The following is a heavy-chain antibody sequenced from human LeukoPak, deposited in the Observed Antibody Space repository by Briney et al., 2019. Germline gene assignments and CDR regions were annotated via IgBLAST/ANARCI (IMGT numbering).Heavy chain of an antibody. D-gene: IGHD4-23*01. Sequence: SETLSLTCTVSGGSISSYYWSWIRQPPGKGLEWIGYIYYSGSTNYNPSLKSRVTISVDTSKNQFSLKLSSVTAADTAVYYCARAPTTVVTRNWYFDLWGRGTLVTVSS. CDR3: ARAPTTVVTRNWYFDL. CDR1: GGSISSYY. J-gene: IGHJ2*01. CDR2: IYYSGST. V-gene: IGHV4-59*08.